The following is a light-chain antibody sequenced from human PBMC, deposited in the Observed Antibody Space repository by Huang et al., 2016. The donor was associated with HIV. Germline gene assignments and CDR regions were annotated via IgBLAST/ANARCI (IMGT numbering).Light chain of an antibody. Sequence: TVLTQSPVTLSVSPGERATLSCRASQSIRNALAWFQQKPGQAPTLLSYGASTRATDIPARFSGSGSGTEFTLTISSLQSEDVAVYYCQQYKNWPPVTFGGGTKVEIK. J-gene: IGKJ4*01. CDR3: QQYKNWPPVT. CDR2: GAS. V-gene: IGKV3-15*01. CDR1: QSIRNA.